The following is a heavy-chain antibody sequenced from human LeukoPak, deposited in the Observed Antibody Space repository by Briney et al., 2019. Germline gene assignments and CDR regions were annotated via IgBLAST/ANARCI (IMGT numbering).Heavy chain of an antibody. D-gene: IGHD1-1*01. V-gene: IGHV1-18*04. Sequence: GASVKVSCKASGYSFSSYSYSISWVRQAPGQGLEWMGWIREYNDNTNYAQKFQGRVTMTIDTSTSTAYMELRSLRTDDTAVYFCARDERARGTNFLGHWGQGTLVTVSS. CDR1: GYSFSSYSYS. J-gene: IGHJ4*02. CDR3: ARDERARGTNFLGH. CDR2: IREYNDNT.